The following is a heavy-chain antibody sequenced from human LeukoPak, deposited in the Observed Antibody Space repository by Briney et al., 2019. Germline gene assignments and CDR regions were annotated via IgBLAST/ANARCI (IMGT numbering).Heavy chain of an antibody. CDR2: IYHSGST. CDR1: GYSISSGYY. D-gene: IGHD6-13*01. CDR3: ARVRGIAAAGNFDY. Sequence: PSETLSLTCTVSGYSISSGYYWGWIRQPPGKGLEWIGSIYHSGSTYYNPSLKSRVTISVDTSKNQFSLKLSSVTAADTAVYYCARVRGIAAAGNFDYWGQGTLVTVSS. V-gene: IGHV4-38-2*02. J-gene: IGHJ4*02.